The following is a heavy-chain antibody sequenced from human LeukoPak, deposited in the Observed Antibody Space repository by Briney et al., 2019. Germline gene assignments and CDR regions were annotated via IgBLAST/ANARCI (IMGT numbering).Heavy chain of an antibody. J-gene: IGHJ6*03. CDR2: FYHSGST. Sequence: NPSETLSLTCTVSGYSISNGYYWGWIRPPPGKGLEWIGSFYHSGSTYSNPSLKSRVTISVDTSKNQFSLKVSSVTAADTAIYYCARFAGGSSGYFYYMDVWGKGTTVTVSS. CDR3: ARFAGGSSGYFYYMDV. CDR1: GYSISNGYY. D-gene: IGHD6-19*01. V-gene: IGHV4-38-2*02.